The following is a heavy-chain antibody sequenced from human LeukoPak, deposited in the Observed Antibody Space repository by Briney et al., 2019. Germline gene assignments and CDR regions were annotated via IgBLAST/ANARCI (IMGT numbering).Heavy chain of an antibody. V-gene: IGHV4-59*01. CDR1: GASISSYY. D-gene: IGHD5-12*01. CDR3: ARELARAEWLRLGNAFDI. J-gene: IGHJ3*02. CDR2: IYYSGST. Sequence: SETLSLTCTVSGASISSYYWSWIRQPPGKGLEWIGYIYYSGSTNYNPSLKSRVTISVDTSKNQFSLKLSSVTAADTAVYYCARELARAEWLRLGNAFDIWGQGTMVTVSS.